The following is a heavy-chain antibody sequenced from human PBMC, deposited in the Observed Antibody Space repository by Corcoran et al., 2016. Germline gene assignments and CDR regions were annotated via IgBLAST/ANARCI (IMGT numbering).Heavy chain of an antibody. CDR1: GYTFTSYY. CDR3: SRDDYSSGYLSDY. D-gene: IGHD3-22*01. V-gene: IGHV1-46*01. Sequence: QVQLVQSGAEVKKPGASVKVSCKASGYTFTSYYMHWVRQAPGQGLEWMGIINPSGGSTSYAQKFQGRVTMTRDTSTSTVYMELSSLRSGDTAVFYCSRDDYSSGYLSDYWGQGTLVTVSS. CDR2: INPSGGST. J-gene: IGHJ4*02.